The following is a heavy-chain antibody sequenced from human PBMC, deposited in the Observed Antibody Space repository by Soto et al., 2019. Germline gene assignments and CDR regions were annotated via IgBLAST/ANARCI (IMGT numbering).Heavy chain of an antibody. Sequence: SETLSLTCTVSGDSISSGDYYWSWIRQPPGKGLEWIGYIYYSGSTYYNPSLKSRVTISVDTSKNQFSLKLSSVTAADTAVYYCARSLPLRAAAGTKGAFDIWGQGTMVTVSS. CDR3: ARSLPLRAAAGTKGAFDI. J-gene: IGHJ3*02. V-gene: IGHV4-30-4*02. CDR1: GDSISSGDYY. CDR2: IYYSGST. D-gene: IGHD6-13*01.